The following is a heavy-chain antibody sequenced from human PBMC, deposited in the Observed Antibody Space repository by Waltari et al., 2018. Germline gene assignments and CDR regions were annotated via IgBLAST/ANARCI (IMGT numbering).Heavy chain of an antibody. CDR3: ARRGGYDYVWGSYRPVYFDY. V-gene: IGHV4-34*01. Sequence: QVQLQQWGAGLLKPSETLSLTCAVYGGSFSGYYWSWIRQTPGKGLEWIGEINHSGSTNYNPSLKSRVTISVDTSKNQFSLKLSSVTAADTAVYYCARRGGYDYVWGSYRPVYFDYWGQGTLVTVSS. CDR1: GGSFSGYY. CDR2: INHSGST. D-gene: IGHD3-16*02. J-gene: IGHJ4*02.